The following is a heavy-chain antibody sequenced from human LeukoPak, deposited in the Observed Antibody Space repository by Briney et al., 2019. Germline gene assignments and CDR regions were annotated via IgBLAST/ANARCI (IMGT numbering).Heavy chain of an antibody. J-gene: IGHJ4*02. Sequence: PGGSLRLSCAASGFTFSSYWMSWVRQAPGKGLEWVANIKQDGSEKYYVDSVKGRFTISRDNAKNSLYLQMNSLRAEDTAVYYCAKDLYGDYSGYWGQGTLVTVSS. D-gene: IGHD4-17*01. CDR2: IKQDGSEK. CDR3: AKDLYGDYSGY. CDR1: GFTFSSYW. V-gene: IGHV3-7*03.